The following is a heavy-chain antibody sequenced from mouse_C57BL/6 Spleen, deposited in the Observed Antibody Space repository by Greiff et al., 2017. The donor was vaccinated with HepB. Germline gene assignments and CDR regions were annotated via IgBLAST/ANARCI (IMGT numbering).Heavy chain of an antibody. D-gene: IGHD3-2*02. J-gene: IGHJ4*01. CDR3: ARSCSGYDYYAMDY. Sequence: VQLQQSGPELVKPGASVKISCKASGYSFTGYYMNWVKQSPEKSLEWIGEINPSTGGTTYNQKFKAKATLTVDKSSSTAYMQLKSLTSEDSAVYYCARSCSGYDYYAMDYWGQGTSVTVSS. V-gene: IGHV1-42*01. CDR2: INPSTGGT. CDR1: GYSFTGYY.